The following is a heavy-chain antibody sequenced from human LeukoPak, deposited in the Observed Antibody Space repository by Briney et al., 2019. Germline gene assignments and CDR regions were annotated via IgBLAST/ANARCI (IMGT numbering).Heavy chain of an antibody. CDR2: IWYDGSNK. CDR1: GFTFSSYG. CDR3: ARDRRSGTDYYYGMDV. Sequence: GGSLRLSCAASGFTFSSYGMHWVRQAPGKGLEWVAVIWYDGSNKYYADSVKGRFTISRDNSKNTLYLQMNSLRAEDTAVYFCARDRRSGTDYYYGMDVWGKGTTVTVSS. J-gene: IGHJ6*04. D-gene: IGHD1-1*01. V-gene: IGHV3-33*01.